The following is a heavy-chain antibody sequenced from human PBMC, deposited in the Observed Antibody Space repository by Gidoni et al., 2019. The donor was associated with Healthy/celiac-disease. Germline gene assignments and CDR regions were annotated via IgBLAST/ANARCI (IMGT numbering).Heavy chain of an antibody. CDR1: GFTFSDYY. D-gene: IGHD3-10*01. J-gene: IGHJ2*01. Sequence: QVQLVESGGGLVKPGGSLRRSCAASGFTFSDYYMSWIRQAPGKGLEWVSYISSSSSYTNYADSVKGRFTISRDNAKNSLYLQMNSLRAEDTAVYYCARVRGVIKGYFDLWGRGTLVTVSS. CDR2: ISSSSSYT. CDR3: ARVRGVIKGYFDL. V-gene: IGHV3-11*05.